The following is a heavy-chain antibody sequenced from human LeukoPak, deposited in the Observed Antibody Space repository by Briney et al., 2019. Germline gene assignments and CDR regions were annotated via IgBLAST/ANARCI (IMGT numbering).Heavy chain of an antibody. CDR3: ARDRGGDGYNYGY. D-gene: IGHD5-24*01. Sequence: GASVKVSCKASGYTFTGYYMHWVRQAPGQGLEWMGWINPNSGGTNYAQKFQGRVTMTRDTSISTAYMELSRLRSDDTAVYYCARDRGGDGYNYGYWGQGILVTVSS. V-gene: IGHV1-2*02. J-gene: IGHJ4*02. CDR2: INPNSGGT. CDR1: GYTFTGYY.